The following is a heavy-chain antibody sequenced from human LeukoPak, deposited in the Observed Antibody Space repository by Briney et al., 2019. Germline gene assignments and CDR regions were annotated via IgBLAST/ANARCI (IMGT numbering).Heavy chain of an antibody. D-gene: IGHD2-21*02. Sequence: ASVKVFCKASGYTFTGYYMHWVRQAPGQGLEWMGWINPNSGGTNYAQKFQGRVTMTRDTSISTAYMELSRLRFDDTAVYYCAREAYCGGDCYSGFDYWGQGTLVTVSS. V-gene: IGHV1-2*02. J-gene: IGHJ4*02. CDR2: INPNSGGT. CDR1: GYTFTGYY. CDR3: AREAYCGGDCYSGFDY.